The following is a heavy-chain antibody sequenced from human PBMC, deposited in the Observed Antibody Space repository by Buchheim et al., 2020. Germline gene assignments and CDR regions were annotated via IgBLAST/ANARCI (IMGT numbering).Heavy chain of an antibody. CDR2: IRYDGSNK. Sequence: QVQLVESGGGVVQPGRSLRLSCAASGFTFSSYGMHWVRQAPGKGLEWVAFIRYDGSNKYYADSVKGRFTISRDNSKNTLSLQMNSLRAEDTAVYYCAKNSRTDWEDLNYFDYWGQGTL. CDR3: AKNSRTDWEDLNYFDY. V-gene: IGHV3-30*02. D-gene: IGHD1-26*01. CDR1: GFTFSSYG. J-gene: IGHJ4*02.